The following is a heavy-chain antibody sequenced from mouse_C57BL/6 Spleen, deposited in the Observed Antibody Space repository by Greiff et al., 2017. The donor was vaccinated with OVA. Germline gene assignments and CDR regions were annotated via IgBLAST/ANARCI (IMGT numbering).Heavy chain of an antibody. V-gene: IGHV3-6*01. D-gene: IGHD2-3*01. CDR1: GYSITSGYY. CDR2: ISYDGSN. Sequence: EVKLQESGPGLVKPSQSLSLTCSVTGYSITSGYYWTWIRQFPGNKLEWMGYISYDGSNNYNPSLKNRISLSRDTSQNQFFLKLNSVTTEDTATYYCAREGGDGYYGVDYWGQGTTLTVSS. CDR3: AREGGDGYYGVDY. J-gene: IGHJ2*01.